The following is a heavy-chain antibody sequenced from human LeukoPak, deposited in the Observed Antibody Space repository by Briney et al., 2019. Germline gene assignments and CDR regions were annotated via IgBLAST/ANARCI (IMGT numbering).Heavy chain of an antibody. V-gene: IGHV4-38-2*01. CDR3: ASSSSWSLAYYYYMDV. J-gene: IGHJ6*03. Sequence: PSETLSLTCAVSGYSISSGYYWGWIRQPPGKGLEWIVSIYHSGSTYYNPSLKSGVTISVDTSKNQFSLKLSSMTAAETAVYYCASSSSWSLAYYYYMDVWGKGTTVTVSS. CDR1: GYSISSGYY. CDR2: IYHSGST. D-gene: IGHD6-13*01.